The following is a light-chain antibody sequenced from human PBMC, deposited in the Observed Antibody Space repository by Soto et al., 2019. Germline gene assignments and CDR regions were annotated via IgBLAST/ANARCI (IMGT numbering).Light chain of an antibody. V-gene: IGKV1-6*01. J-gene: IGKJ4*01. Sequence: ATQMALTPSALPPVVEDRRTMTWRESQGIRNDLGWYQQKPGKAPKLLIYAASSLQSGVPSRFSGSGSGTDFTLTISSLQPEDFATYYCLQDYNCPLTFGGGTKVDIK. CDR3: LQDYNCPLT. CDR2: AAS. CDR1: QGIRND.